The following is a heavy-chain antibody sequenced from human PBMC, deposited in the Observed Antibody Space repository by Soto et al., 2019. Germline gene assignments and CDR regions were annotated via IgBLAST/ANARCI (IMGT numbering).Heavy chain of an antibody. J-gene: IGHJ6*03. V-gene: IGHV4-34*01. CDR3: ARGSIFGVVMASDYYYMDV. CDR2: INHSGST. CDR1: GGSFSGYY. Sequence: SETLSLTCAVYGGSFSGYYWSWIRQPPGKGLEWIGEINHSGSTNYNPSLKSRVTISVDTSKNQFSLKLSSVTAADTAVYYCARGSIFGVVMASDYYYMDVWGKGTTVT. D-gene: IGHD3-3*01.